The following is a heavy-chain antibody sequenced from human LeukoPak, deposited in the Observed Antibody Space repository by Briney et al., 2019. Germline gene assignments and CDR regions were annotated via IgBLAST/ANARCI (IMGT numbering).Heavy chain of an antibody. Sequence: PGGSLRLSCAASGFTFSSYSMNWVRQAPGKGLEWVSYISSSGSTIYYADSVKGRFTISRDNAKNSLYLQMNSLRAEDTAVYYCARDKGMYSSGWYGFFDPWGQGTLVTVSS. CDR1: GFTFSSYS. J-gene: IGHJ5*02. CDR2: ISSSGSTI. D-gene: IGHD6-19*01. V-gene: IGHV3-48*04. CDR3: ARDKGMYSSGWYGFFDP.